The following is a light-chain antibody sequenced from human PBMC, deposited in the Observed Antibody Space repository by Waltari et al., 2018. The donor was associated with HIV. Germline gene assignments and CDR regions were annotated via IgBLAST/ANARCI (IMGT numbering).Light chain of an antibody. CDR1: SSNIVPGFA. J-gene: IGLJ1*01. CDR2: GPG. Sequence: QSVLTQPPSVSGAPGQRVTISCTGSSSNIVPGFAVPWYQQLPVKAPKLLIYGPGNRPSGVPDRFSGSRSGSSASLAITGLQADDEADYYCQSFDSSLSGYVFGIGTKVTVL. V-gene: IGLV1-40*01. CDR3: QSFDSSLSGYV.